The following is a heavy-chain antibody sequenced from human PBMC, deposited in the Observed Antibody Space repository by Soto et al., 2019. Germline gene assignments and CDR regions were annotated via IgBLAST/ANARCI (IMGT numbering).Heavy chain of an antibody. CDR2: IIPIFGTA. D-gene: IGHD1-26*01. CDR1: GGTFSSYS. CDR3: ARDGGRHSGGIDY. V-gene: IGHV1-69*01. Sequence: QVQLVQSGAEVKKPGSSVKVSCKASGGTFSSYSINWVRQAPGQGLEWMGEIIPIFGTANYAQKFQGRVTITADESTSPAYMALSSLRSEDTAVYYCARDGGRHSGGIDYWGPGTLVTVSS. J-gene: IGHJ4*02.